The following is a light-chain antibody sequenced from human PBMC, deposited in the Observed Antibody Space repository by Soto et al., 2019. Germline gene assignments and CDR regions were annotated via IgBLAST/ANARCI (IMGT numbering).Light chain of an antibody. CDR2: GAS. V-gene: IGKV3-20*01. Sequence: EIVLTQSPVTLSLSPGERATLSCRASQSISSSYLAWYQQEPGQAPRLLIYGASTRATGIPDRFSGSGSGTDFTLTISRLESEDFAVYYCQQYGSSPRTFGQGTKVDIK. CDR1: QSISSSY. CDR3: QQYGSSPRT. J-gene: IGKJ1*01.